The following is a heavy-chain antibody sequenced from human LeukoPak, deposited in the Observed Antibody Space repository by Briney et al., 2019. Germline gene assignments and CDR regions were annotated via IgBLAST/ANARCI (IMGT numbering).Heavy chain of an antibody. Sequence: PGGSLRLSCAASGFTFDNAWMTWVRQAPGKGLEWVGRIKRKTDGGTTDYAAPVKGRFSVSRDDSINTLYLQMNGLKTEDTAVYYCTTAVRITGFDYWGQGTLVTVSS. J-gene: IGHJ4*02. CDR3: TTAVRITGFDY. V-gene: IGHV3-15*01. D-gene: IGHD3-16*01. CDR2: IKRKTDGGTT. CDR1: GFTFDNAW.